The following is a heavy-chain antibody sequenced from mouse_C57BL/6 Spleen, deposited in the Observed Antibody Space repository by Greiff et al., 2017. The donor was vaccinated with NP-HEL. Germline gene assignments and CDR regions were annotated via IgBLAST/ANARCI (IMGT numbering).Heavy chain of an antibody. Sequence: EVKLVESGGGLVKPGGSLKLSCAASGFTFSSYTMSWVRQTPEKRLEWVATISGGGGNTYYPDSVQGRFTISRDNAKNTLYLQMSSLRSEDTALYYCARKGRDYYGSSYVFDYWSQGTTLTVSS. CDR2: ISGGGGNT. CDR1: GFTFSSYT. V-gene: IGHV5-9*01. D-gene: IGHD1-1*01. CDR3: ARKGRDYYGSSYVFDY. J-gene: IGHJ2*01.